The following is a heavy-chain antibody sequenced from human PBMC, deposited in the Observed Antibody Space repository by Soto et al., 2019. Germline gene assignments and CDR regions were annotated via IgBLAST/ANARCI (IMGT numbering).Heavy chain of an antibody. CDR3: AHRRGGQWLVSFDS. Sequence: QITLKESGPTLVKPTQTLTLTCTFSGFSLSTSGVGVGWIRQPPGKALEWLALIYWNDDKRYSPSLKSRLTITKDTSKTQVVLTMTNMDPVDTATYYCAHRRGGQWLVSFDSWGQGTLVTVSS. J-gene: IGHJ4*02. V-gene: IGHV2-5*01. CDR1: GFSLSTSGVG. D-gene: IGHD6-19*01. CDR2: IYWNDDK.